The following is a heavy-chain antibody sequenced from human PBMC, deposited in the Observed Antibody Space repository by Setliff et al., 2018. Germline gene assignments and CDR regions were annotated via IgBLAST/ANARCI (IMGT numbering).Heavy chain of an antibody. D-gene: IGHD2-2*01. CDR2: ISAYSGNT. Sequence: ASVKVSCKTSGYKFNDYAISWVRQAPGQGLEWVGWISAYSGNTYYAQKFQGRVTMTTDTSTATAYLELRSLRSDDTAVYYCSRLVRYCTRTSCQRASGEDYWGQGTLVTVSS. J-gene: IGHJ4*02. CDR1: GYKFNDYA. CDR3: SRLVRYCTRTSCQRASGEDY. V-gene: IGHV1-18*01.